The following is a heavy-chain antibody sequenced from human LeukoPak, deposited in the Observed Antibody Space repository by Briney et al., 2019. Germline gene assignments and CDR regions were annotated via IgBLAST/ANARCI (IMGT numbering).Heavy chain of an antibody. CDR2: IRNKANRYTT. Sequence: PGGSLRLSCAASGFTFSDHYMDWVRQAPGKGLEWVGRIRNKANRYTTEYAASVKGRFTFSRDDSKNSLYLQMNSLKPEDTAMYYCARTSGSYSGGAFDIWGRGTMVTVSS. CDR1: GFTFSDHY. V-gene: IGHV3-72*01. CDR3: ARTSGSYSGGAFDI. D-gene: IGHD1-26*01. J-gene: IGHJ3*02.